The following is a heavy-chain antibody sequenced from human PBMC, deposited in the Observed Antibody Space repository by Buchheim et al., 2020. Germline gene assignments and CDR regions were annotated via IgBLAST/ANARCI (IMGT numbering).Heavy chain of an antibody. CDR3: ARETPDTHDY. D-gene: IGHD4-23*01. V-gene: IGHV3-48*03. CDR2: TSSSGGTV. CDR1: GFTFSSYE. Sequence: EVQLVESGGGLVQPGGSLRLSCAASGFTFSSYEMNWVRQAPGKGLEWVAYTSSSGGTVHYADSVKGRFTISRDNARNSVYLPMNSLGVEDTAVYYCARETPDTHDYWGQGTL. J-gene: IGHJ4*02.